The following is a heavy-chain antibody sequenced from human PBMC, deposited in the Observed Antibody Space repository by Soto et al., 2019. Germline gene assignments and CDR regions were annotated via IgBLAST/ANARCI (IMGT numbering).Heavy chain of an antibody. D-gene: IGHD3-16*01. V-gene: IGHV4-34*01. CDR3: ARLHGAYYYYYYMDV. J-gene: IGHJ6*03. CDR1: GGSFSGYY. CDR2: INHSGST. Sequence: SETLSLTCAVYGGSFSGYYWSWIRQPPGKGLEWIGEINHSGSTNYNPSLKSRVTISVDTSKNQFSLKLSSVTAADTAVYYCARLHGAYYYYYYMDVWGKGTTVTVSS.